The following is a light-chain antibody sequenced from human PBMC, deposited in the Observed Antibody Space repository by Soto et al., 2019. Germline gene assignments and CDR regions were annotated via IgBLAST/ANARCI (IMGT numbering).Light chain of an antibody. V-gene: IGLV4-60*03. Sequence: QSVLTQSSSASASLGSSVKLTCTLSSGHSSYIIAWHQQQPGKAPRYLMKLEGSGSYNKGSGVPDRFSGSSSGADRYLTISNLQSEDEPDYYCETWDSNTLVFGGGTKLTVL. CDR1: SGHSSYI. CDR3: ETWDSNTLV. J-gene: IGLJ2*01. CDR2: LEGSGSY.